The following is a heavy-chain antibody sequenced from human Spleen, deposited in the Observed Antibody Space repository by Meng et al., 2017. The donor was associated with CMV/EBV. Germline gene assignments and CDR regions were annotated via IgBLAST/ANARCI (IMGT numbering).Heavy chain of an antibody. Sequence: GGSLRLSCAASGFNFGDYYMSWVRQAPGKGLEWVSYISDTGSLIYYADSVRGRFTISRDNAKNSLYLQMNSLRAEDTALYYCARDVHLLGYDFWSGFWHWGQGTLVTVSS. J-gene: IGHJ4*02. V-gene: IGHV3-11*01. D-gene: IGHD3-3*01. CDR3: ARDVHLLGYDFWSGFWH. CDR1: GFNFGDYY. CDR2: ISDTGSLI.